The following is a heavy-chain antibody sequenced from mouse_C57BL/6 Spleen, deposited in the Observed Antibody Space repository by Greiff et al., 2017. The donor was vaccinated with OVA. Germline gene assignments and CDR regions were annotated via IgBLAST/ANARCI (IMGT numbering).Heavy chain of an antibody. Sequence: EVKLMESGPGLVKPSQSLSLTCSVTGYSITSGYYWNWIRQFPGNKLEWMGYISYDGSNNYNPSLKNRISITRDTSKNQFFLKLNSVTTEDTATYYCARGEFYYGFQAWFAYWGQGTLVTVSA. CDR1: GYSITSGYY. V-gene: IGHV3-6*01. D-gene: IGHD1-2*01. J-gene: IGHJ3*01. CDR3: ARGEFYYGFQAWFAY. CDR2: ISYDGSN.